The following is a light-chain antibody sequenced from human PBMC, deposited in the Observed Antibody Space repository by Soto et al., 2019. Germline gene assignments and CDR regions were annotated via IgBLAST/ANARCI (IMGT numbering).Light chain of an antibody. CDR1: SGDIGGYNY. J-gene: IGLJ2*01. Sequence: QSALTQPASVSGSPGQSITISCTGTSGDIGGYNYVSWYQQHPGKAPKLLISEVTNRPSGVSNRFSGSKSGNTASLTISGLQAEDEADYYCQSYDNSHVVFGGGTKLTVL. V-gene: IGLV2-14*01. CDR2: EVT. CDR3: QSYDNSHVV.